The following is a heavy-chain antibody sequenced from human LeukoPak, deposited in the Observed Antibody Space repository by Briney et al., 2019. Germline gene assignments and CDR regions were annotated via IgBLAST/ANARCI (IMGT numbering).Heavy chain of an antibody. CDR2: ISYDGSNK. V-gene: IGHV3-30*18. Sequence: GGSLRLSCAASGFTFSSYGMHWVRQAPGKGLEWVAVISYDGSNKYYADSVKGRFTISRDNSKNTLYLQVNSLRAEDTAVYYCAKDQTHAPSSSWGEGTLVTVSS. CDR3: AKDQTHAPSSS. D-gene: IGHD6-13*01. CDR1: GFTFSSYG. J-gene: IGHJ4*02.